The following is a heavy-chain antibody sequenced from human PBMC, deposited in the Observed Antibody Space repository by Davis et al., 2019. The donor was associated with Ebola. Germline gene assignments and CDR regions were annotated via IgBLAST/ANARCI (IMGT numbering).Heavy chain of an antibody. J-gene: IGHJ6*02. D-gene: IGHD3-10*01. V-gene: IGHV4-31*03. CDR3: GGDRMYGSGSYFFYYYYGMGV. CDR2: IYYSGCT. Sequence: PSETLSLTCTVSGGSISSGGYYWSWIRQHPGKGLEWIGYIYYSGCTYYNPSPQSRVTISVDTSKNQFSLKLSSVTAADTAVYYCGGDRMYGSGSYFFYYYYGMGVWGQGTTVTVSS. CDR1: GGSISSGGYY.